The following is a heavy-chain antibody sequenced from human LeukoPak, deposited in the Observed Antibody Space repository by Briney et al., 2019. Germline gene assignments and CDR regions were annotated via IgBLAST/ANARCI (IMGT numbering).Heavy chain of an antibody. Sequence: KPSETLSLTCGVFGGSFSYYHWTWIRQPPGKALEWIGEIVHTGSATYNPSLTRRVTISADTSKQQFSLKMTSVTAADTAFYYCARGTDRLKSASYWLWGQGTLVTVS. CDR2: IVHTGSA. CDR3: ARGTDRLKSASYWL. CDR1: GGSFSYYH. V-gene: IGHV4-34*01. J-gene: IGHJ4*02. D-gene: IGHD6-19*01.